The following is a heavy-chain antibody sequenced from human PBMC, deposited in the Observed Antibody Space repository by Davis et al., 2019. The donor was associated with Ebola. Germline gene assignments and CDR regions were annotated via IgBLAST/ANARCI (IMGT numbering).Heavy chain of an antibody. CDR3: ARDGPLFALGDYYHGMDV. CDR1: GFTFSRYP. J-gene: IGHJ6*02. V-gene: IGHV3-30-3*01. Sequence: GESLKISCAASGFTFSRYPMHWVRQAPGKGLEWVALISYDGSNKYYADSVKGRFTISRDNSKNTLSLQMNSLRAEETAVYYCARDGPLFALGDYYHGMDVWGQGTTVTVSS. D-gene: IGHD3-16*01. CDR2: ISYDGSNK.